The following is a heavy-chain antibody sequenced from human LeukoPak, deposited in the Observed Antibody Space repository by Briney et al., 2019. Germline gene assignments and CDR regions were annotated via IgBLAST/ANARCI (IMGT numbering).Heavy chain of an antibody. V-gene: IGHV5-51*01. CDR2: IYPDESNI. J-gene: IGHJ4*02. CDR1: GYSFPTYW. Sequence: GESLKISFKGSGYSFPTYWIAWVRRMPGKGREWMGIIYPDESNIRYSPSFQGQVTISDDKSISTAYLQWSSLKASDTAMYYCARPPSRGYSSSFEYWGQGTLVTVSS. D-gene: IGHD2-2*03. CDR3: ARPPSRGYSSSFEY.